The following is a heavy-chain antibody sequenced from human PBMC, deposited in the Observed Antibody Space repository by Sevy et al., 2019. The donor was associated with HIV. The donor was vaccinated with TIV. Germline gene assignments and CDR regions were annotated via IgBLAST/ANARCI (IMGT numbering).Heavy chain of an antibody. CDR1: GYTLTELS. D-gene: IGHD6-19*01. CDR2: FDPEDGET. CDR3: ATGEGCGWANFDY. Sequence: ASVKVSCKVSGYTLTELSMHWVRQAPGKGLEWMGGFDPEDGETIYAQKFQGRVTMTEDTSTDTAYMELSSLRSEDTAVYFCATGEGCGWANFDYWGQGTLVTVSS. J-gene: IGHJ4*02. V-gene: IGHV1-24*01.